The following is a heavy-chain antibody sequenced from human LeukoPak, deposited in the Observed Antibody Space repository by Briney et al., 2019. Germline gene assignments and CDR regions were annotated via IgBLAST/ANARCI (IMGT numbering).Heavy chain of an antibody. CDR3: ARDSYCSSTSCYSYYYYGMDV. J-gene: IGHJ6*02. D-gene: IGHD2-2*01. V-gene: IGHV3-53*01. Sequence: GGSLRLSCAASGFTVSSNYMSWVRQAPGKGLEWVSVIYSGGSTYYADSVKGRFTISRDNSKNTLYLQMNSLRAEDTAVYYCARDSYCSSTSCYSYYYYGMDVWGQGTTVTVSS. CDR2: IYSGGST. CDR1: GFTVSSNY.